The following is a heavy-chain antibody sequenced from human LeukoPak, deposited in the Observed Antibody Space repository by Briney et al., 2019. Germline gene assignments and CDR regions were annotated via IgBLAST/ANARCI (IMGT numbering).Heavy chain of an antibody. Sequence: GGSLRLSCAASGFTFSNYAMSWVRQAPGKGLEWVSSLSGSGVTTYYADSVKGRFTISRDNSKNTLFLQMNSLRAEDTAAYYCAKVSEDTSGFHFDYWGQGTPVTVSS. D-gene: IGHD6-19*01. CDR3: AKVSEDTSGFHFDY. V-gene: IGHV3-23*01. CDR2: LSGSGVTT. CDR1: GFTFSNYA. J-gene: IGHJ4*02.